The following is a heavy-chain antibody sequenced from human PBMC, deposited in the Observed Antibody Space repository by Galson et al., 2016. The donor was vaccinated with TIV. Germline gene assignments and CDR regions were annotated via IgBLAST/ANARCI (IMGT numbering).Heavy chain of an antibody. CDR2: ISYDGSDQ. CDR1: GFTFSSYG. V-gene: IGHV3-30*04. J-gene: IGHJ4*02. CDR3: ARVRDSYYFDP. D-gene: IGHD2-21*02. Sequence: SLRLSCAASGFTFSSYGFHWVRQAPGKGLEWIAFISYDGSDQNYADSVKGRFTISRDRSKSTLYLQMRSLRAEDTALYYCARVRDSYYFDPWGQGTLVTVSS.